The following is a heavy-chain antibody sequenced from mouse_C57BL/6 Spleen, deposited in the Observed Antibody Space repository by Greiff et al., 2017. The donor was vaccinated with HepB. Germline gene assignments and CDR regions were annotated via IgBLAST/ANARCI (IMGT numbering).Heavy chain of an antibody. CDR1: GFTFSDYG. D-gene: IGHD1-1*01. V-gene: IGHV5-17*01. Sequence: EVKLVESGGGLVKPGGSLKLSCAASGFTFSDYGMHWVRQAPEKGLEWVAYISSGSSTIYYADTVKGRFTNSRDNAKNTLFLHMTSLRSEDTAMYDCARRIYYGSSYNYAMDYWGQGTSVTVSS. CDR2: ISSGSSTI. J-gene: IGHJ4*01. CDR3: ARRIYYGSSYNYAMDY.